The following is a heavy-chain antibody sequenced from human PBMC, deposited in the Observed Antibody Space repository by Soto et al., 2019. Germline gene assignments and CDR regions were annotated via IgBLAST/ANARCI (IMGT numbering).Heavy chain of an antibody. CDR2: IYHSGST. J-gene: IGHJ5*02. Sequence: SSETLSLTCAVSGYSISSGYYWGWIRQPPGKGLEWIGSIYHSGSTYYNPSLKSRVTISVDTSKNQFSLKLSSVTAADAAVYYCARVYGDYVQHENWFDPWGQGTLVTVSS. CDR3: ARVYGDYVQHENWFDP. D-gene: IGHD4-17*01. CDR1: GYSISSGYY. V-gene: IGHV4-38-2*01.